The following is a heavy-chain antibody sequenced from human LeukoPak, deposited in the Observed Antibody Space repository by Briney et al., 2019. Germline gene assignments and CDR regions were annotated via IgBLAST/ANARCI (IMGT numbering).Heavy chain of an antibody. J-gene: IGHJ6*03. CDR3: ARVPYDILTGYYSYYYYMDV. V-gene: IGHV3-23*01. D-gene: IGHD3-9*01. CDR2: FSGRGGST. CDR1: GFTFSNYA. Sequence: GGSLRLSCAASGFTFSNYAMSWVRQAPGKGLEWVSAFSGRGGSTYYADSVKGRFTISRDNAKNSLYLQMNSLRAEDTAVYYCARVPYDILTGYYSYYYYMDVWGKGTTVTISS.